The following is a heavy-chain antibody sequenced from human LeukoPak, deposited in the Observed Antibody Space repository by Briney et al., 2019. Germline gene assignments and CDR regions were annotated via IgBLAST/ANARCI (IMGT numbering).Heavy chain of an antibody. CDR1: RYIFTDYY. D-gene: IGHD2-2*01. CDR3: ARGPSHGAFDI. J-gene: IGHJ3*02. Sequence: GASVKVSCKASRYIFTDYYIHWMRRAPGQGLEWMGWINPNNGGTNFAQKFQGRVTMTRDTSISTAYMELSRLRSDDTAVYFCARGPSHGAFDIWGQGTMVTISS. V-gene: IGHV1-2*02. CDR2: INPNNGGT.